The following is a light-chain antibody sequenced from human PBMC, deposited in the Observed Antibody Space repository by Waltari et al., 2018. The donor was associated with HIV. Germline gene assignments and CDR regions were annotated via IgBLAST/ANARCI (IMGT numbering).Light chain of an antibody. V-gene: IGLV3-21*04. CDR3: QVWDSATDHVL. Sequence: LTQPPPLSVAPGATAPLTRGATNIERKSVHRYQQKAGQAPVVVMSYETDRPAGIAERFSGFNSGHTASLIITRVGAGDEADYYCQVWDSATDHVLFGGGTRLTVL. J-gene: IGLJ2*01. CDR1: NIERKS. CDR2: YET.